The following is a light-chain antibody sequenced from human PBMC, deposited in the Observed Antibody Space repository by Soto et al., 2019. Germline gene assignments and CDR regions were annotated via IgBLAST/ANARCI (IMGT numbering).Light chain of an antibody. V-gene: IGKV1-5*03. Sequence: DIKMNQSPSTLSGTVGDRVTITCPASQTISSWLAWYQQKPGKAPKLLIYKASTLETGVPSRFSGSGSETEFTLTISSLQPDDSATYYCQPYNSYSRTFGQGTKVDIK. CDR3: QPYNSYSRT. J-gene: IGKJ1*01. CDR1: QTISSW. CDR2: KAS.